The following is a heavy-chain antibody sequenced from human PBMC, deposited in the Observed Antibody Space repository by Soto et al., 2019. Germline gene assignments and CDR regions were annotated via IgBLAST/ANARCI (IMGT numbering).Heavy chain of an antibody. Sequence: GGSLRLPWAASGCTFSSDCISWVRQAPGKRLEWLANIKQDGSKKYYVDSVKGPFTISRDNAKNSLHLQMNSLRAEDTAVYYCARADYDYVWGSYRYRGYAFDIWGQGTMVTVSS. D-gene: IGHD3-16*02. CDR3: ARADYDYVWGSYRYRGYAFDI. CDR1: GCTFSSDC. J-gene: IGHJ3*02. V-gene: IGHV3-7*03. CDR2: IKQDGSKK.